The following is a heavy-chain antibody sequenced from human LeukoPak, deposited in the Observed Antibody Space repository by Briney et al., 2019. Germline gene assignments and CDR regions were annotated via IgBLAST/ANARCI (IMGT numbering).Heavy chain of an antibody. J-gene: IGHJ5*02. V-gene: IGHV4-4*07. CDR1: GGSISSYY. Sequence: SQTLSLTCTVSGGSISSYYWSWIRQPAGKGLEWIGRIYTSGSTNYNPSLKSRVTMSVDTSKNQFSLKLSSVTAADTAVYYCARDRDLGGSYFNWFDPWGQGTLVTVSS. CDR3: ARDRDLGGSYFNWFDP. D-gene: IGHD1-26*01. CDR2: IYTSGST.